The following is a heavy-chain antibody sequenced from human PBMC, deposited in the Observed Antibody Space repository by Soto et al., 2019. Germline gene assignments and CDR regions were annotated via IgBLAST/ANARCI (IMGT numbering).Heavy chain of an antibody. Sequence: QVQLQESGPGLVKPSETLSLTCTVSGGSVSSGRYYWSWIRQPPGKGLEWIGYIYYSGSTNYNPSLKGRVTIPVDTCKNQFPLKLSSVTAAETAVYYCAREYSSSSGRFDAFDIWGQGTMVTVSS. D-gene: IGHD6-6*01. V-gene: IGHV4-61*01. J-gene: IGHJ3*02. CDR3: AREYSSSSGRFDAFDI. CDR1: GGSVSSGRYY. CDR2: IYYSGST.